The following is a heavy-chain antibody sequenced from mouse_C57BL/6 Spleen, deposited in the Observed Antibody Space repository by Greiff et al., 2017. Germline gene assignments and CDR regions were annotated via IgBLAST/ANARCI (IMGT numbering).Heavy chain of an antibody. D-gene: IGHD3-2*02. J-gene: IGHJ2*01. Sequence: EVHLVESGGDLVKPGGSLKLSCAASGFTFSSYGMSWVRQTPDKRLEWVATISSGGSYTYYPDSVKGRFTISRDNAKNTLYLQMSSLKSEDTAMYYCARHPQTAQATGYFDYWGQGTTLTVSS. CDR3: ARHPQTAQATGYFDY. CDR2: ISSGGSYT. V-gene: IGHV5-6*01. CDR1: GFTFSSYG.